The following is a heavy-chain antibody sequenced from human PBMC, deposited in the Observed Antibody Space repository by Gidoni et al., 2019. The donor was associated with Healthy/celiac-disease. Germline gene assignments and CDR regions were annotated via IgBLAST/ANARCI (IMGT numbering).Heavy chain of an antibody. D-gene: IGHD5-18*01. V-gene: IGHV2-70*15. J-gene: IGHJ3*02. CDR3: ARITAMGYDAFDI. CDR1: GFSLRTSGMC. CDR2: IDWDDDK. Sequence: QVTLRESGPALVKPTQTLPLTCTFSGFSLRTSGMCVSWIRQPPGKALEWLARIDWDDDKYYSTSLKTRLTISKDTSKNQVVLTMTNMDPVDTATYYCARITAMGYDAFDIWGQGTMVTVSS.